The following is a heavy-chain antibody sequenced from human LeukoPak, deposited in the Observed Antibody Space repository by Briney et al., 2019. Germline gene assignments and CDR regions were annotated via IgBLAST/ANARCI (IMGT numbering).Heavy chain of an antibody. D-gene: IGHD6-25*01. CDR1: GGSISSGGYY. V-gene: IGHV4-30-2*01. Sequence: PSETLSLTCTVSGGSISSGGYYWSWIRQPPGKGLEWIGYIYHSGSTYYNPSLKSRVTISVDRSKNQFSLKLSSVTAADTAVYYCAREGRLAPFDYWGQGTLVTVSS. CDR3: AREGRLAPFDY. CDR2: IYHSGST. J-gene: IGHJ4*02.